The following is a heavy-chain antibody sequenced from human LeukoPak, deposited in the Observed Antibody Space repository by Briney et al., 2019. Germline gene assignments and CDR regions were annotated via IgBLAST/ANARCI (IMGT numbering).Heavy chain of an antibody. CDR1: GFTFTSHV. D-gene: IGHD1-1*01. Sequence: GGSLRLSCSASGFTFTSHVMHWVRQAPGKGLQYVSGISMNVQTTYYAGSVKGRFTISRDSSKNTVYLRMNSLTAEDTAVYYCVREGLERRTNFDYWGQGTLVSVSS. CDR3: VREGLERRTNFDY. CDR2: ISMNVQTT. V-gene: IGHV3-64D*06. J-gene: IGHJ4*02.